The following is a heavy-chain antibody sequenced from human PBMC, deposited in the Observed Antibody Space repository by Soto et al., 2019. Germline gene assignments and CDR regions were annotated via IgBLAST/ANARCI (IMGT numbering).Heavy chain of an antibody. CDR2: IIPIFGTA. CDR1: VGTFSSYA. D-gene: IGHD3-22*01. J-gene: IGHJ4*02. CDR3: AREYYYDSSGYFDY. Sequence: SLKVSCKASVGTFSSYAISWVRQAPGQGLEWMGGIIPIFGTANYAQKFQGRVTITADESTSTAYMELSSLRSEDTAVYYCAREYYYDSSGYFDYWGQGTLVTVSS. V-gene: IGHV1-69*13.